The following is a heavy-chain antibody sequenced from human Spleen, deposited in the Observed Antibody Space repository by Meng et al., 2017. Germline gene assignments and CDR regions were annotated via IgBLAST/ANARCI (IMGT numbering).Heavy chain of an antibody. J-gene: IGHJ3*02. Sequence: GESLKISCAASRFTFSRYWMSWVRQAPGKGLEWVANIKQDGSEKYYVDSVKGRFTISRDNAKNSLYLQMNSLRAEDTAVYYCAREPNPFDIWGQGTMVTVSS. CDR1: RFTFSRYW. CDR2: IKQDGSEK. V-gene: IGHV3-7*01. CDR3: AREPNPFDI. D-gene: IGHD2-8*01.